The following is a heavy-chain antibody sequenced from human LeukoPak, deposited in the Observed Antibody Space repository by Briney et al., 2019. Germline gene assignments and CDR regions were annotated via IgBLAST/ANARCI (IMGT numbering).Heavy chain of an antibody. J-gene: IGHJ4*02. CDR2: IYISGST. CDR3: ARSTSTWYRGFDY. CDR1: GGSVSSENYY. V-gene: IGHV4-61*02. Sequence: SETLSLTCTVSGGSVSSENYYWTWIRQSAGKALEWIGRIYISGSTNYNRSLKSRVTISLDTSKNQCSLKLSSVTAADTAIYYCARSTSTWYRGFDYWGLGTLVTVSS. D-gene: IGHD6-13*01.